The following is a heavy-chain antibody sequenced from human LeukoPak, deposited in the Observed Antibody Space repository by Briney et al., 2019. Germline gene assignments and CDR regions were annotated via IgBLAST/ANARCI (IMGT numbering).Heavy chain of an antibody. Sequence: PGRSLRLSCAASGFTFDDYAMHWVRQAPGKGLEWVSGISWNSGSIGYADSVKGRFTISRDNAKNSLYLQMNSLRAEDMALYYCAEEGDSSGFFDYWGQGTLVTVSS. CDR2: ISWNSGSI. V-gene: IGHV3-9*03. CDR3: AEEGDSSGFFDY. D-gene: IGHD3-22*01. CDR1: GFTFDDYA. J-gene: IGHJ4*02.